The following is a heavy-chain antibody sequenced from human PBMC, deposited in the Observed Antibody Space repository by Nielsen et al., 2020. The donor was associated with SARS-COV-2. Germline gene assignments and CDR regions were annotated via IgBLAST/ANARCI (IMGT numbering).Heavy chain of an antibody. CDR2: INPNSGDT. V-gene: IGHV1-2*04. J-gene: IGHJ4*02. Sequence: ASVKVSCKASGYTFTDYYMHWVRQAPGQGLEWMGWINPNSGDTNYAQNFQGWVTMTRDTSINTAYMELSRLKSDDTAVYYCARAVAVLATEYYFDYWGQGTLVTV. D-gene: IGHD2-15*01. CDR3: ARAVAVLATEYYFDY. CDR1: GYTFTDYY.